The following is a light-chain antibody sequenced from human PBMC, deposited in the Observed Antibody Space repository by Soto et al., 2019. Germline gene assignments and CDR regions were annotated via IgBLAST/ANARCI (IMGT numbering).Light chain of an antibody. CDR2: DAS. Sequence: DIHLTHSPSTLSASVGDRVTITCRASQNINMWLAWYQQKPGKAPKLLIYDASSLQSGVPSRFSGSGSGTEFTLTISSLQPDDFATYYCQQYNSYSPTFGQGTKVDNK. CDR3: QQYNSYSPT. J-gene: IGKJ1*01. V-gene: IGKV1-5*01. CDR1: QNINMW.